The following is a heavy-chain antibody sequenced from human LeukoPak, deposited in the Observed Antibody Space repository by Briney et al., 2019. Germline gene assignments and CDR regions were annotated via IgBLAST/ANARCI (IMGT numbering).Heavy chain of an antibody. CDR1: GFTFGDYT. D-gene: IGHD1-7*01. CDR3: ARGYRSGTMSPFFDY. Sequence: PGRSLSLSCKGSGFTFGDYTVSWVRQAPGKGLQGVSFIRSKAYGGTTEYAASVKGRFTISRDDSKSIAYLQMNSLKTEDTAVYYCARGYRSGTMSPFFDYWGQGTLVTVSS. CDR2: IRSKAYGGTT. J-gene: IGHJ4*02. V-gene: IGHV3-49*04.